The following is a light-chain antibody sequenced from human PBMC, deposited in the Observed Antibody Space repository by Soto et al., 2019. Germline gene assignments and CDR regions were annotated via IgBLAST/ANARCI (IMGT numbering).Light chain of an antibody. CDR3: QQYISYPYT. J-gene: IGKJ2*01. CDR1: QTTNTW. V-gene: IGKV1-5*01. CDR2: DAS. Sequence: DIQMTQFPSTLSASVGDRVTITCRASQTTNTWLAWYQQKPGTAPKLLIYDASSLEGGVPSSFSASGSGTEFTLTISSLQPDDLATYYCQQYISYPYTFGQGTKVDIK.